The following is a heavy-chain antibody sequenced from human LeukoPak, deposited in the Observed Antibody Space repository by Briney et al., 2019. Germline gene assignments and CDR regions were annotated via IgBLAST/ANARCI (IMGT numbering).Heavy chain of an antibody. Sequence: PGGSLRLSCVASGFIFDDSLMHWVRQAPGKGLEWVSIIYDDDKTYNAESVKGRFTISRDNPKNTLYLQMNSLRAEDTAVYYCARDTYYYDLSGRYSVGAFDFWGQGTMVTVSS. V-gene: IGHV3-53*01. D-gene: IGHD3-22*01. CDR3: ARDTYYYDLSGRYSVGAFDF. CDR2: IYDDDKT. CDR1: GFIFDDSL. J-gene: IGHJ3*01.